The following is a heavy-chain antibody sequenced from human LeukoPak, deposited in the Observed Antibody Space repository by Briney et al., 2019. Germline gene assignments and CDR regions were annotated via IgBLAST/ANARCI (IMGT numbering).Heavy chain of an antibody. CDR2: ISWNSGRI. D-gene: IGHD6-19*01. CDR3: AKDMCSSGCNFDY. Sequence: GRSLRLSCVASGFTFDDYAMHWVRQAPGKGLEWVSGISWNSGRIGYADSVKDRFTISRDNAKNSLYLQMNSLRAEDMALYYCAKDMCSSGCNFDYWGQGTLVTVSS. CDR1: GFTFDDYA. J-gene: IGHJ4*02. V-gene: IGHV3-9*03.